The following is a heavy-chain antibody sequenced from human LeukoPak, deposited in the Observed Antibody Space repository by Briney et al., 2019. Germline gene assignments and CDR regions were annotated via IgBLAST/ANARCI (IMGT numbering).Heavy chain of an antibody. D-gene: IGHD6-13*01. Sequence: GGSLRLSCAASGFTFSGSAMHWVRRASGKGLEWVGRIRSKANSYATAYAASVKGRFTISRDDSKNTAYLQMNSLKTEDTAVYYCTSYSSSFDYYYYYMDVWGKGTTVTVSS. CDR1: GFTFSGSA. J-gene: IGHJ6*03. V-gene: IGHV3-73*01. CDR3: TSYSSSFDYYYYYMDV. CDR2: IRSKANSYAT.